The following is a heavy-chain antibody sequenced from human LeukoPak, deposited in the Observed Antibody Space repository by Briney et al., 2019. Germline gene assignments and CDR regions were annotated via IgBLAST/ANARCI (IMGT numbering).Heavy chain of an antibody. J-gene: IGHJ4*02. CDR3: ARHYGSGSSDY. D-gene: IGHD3-10*01. CDR1: GFTFSSYG. Sequence: GRSLRLSCAASGFTFSSYGMHWVRQAPGKGLEWVAVIWYDGSNKYYADSVKGRFTISRDNSKNTLYLQMNSLRAEDTAVYYCARHYGSGSSDYWGQGTLVTVSS. CDR2: IWYDGSNK. V-gene: IGHV3-33*01.